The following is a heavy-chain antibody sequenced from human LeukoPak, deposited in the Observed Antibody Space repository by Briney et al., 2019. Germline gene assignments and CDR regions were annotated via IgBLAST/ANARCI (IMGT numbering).Heavy chain of an antibody. CDR1: GFTFSSYW. CDR2: INSDGSST. D-gene: IGHD3-22*01. J-gene: IGHJ4*02. CDR3: ARVEEDYYDSSGYGHYFDY. V-gene: IGHV3-74*01. Sequence: PGGSLRLSCAASGFTFSSYWMHWVRQAPGKGLVWVSRINSDGSSTSYADSVKGRFTISRDNAKNTLYLQMNSLRAEDTAVYYCARVEEDYYDSSGYGHYFDYWGQGTLVTVSS.